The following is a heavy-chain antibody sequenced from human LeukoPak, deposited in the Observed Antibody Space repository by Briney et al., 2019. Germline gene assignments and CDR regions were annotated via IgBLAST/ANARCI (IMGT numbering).Heavy chain of an antibody. V-gene: IGHV4-39*01. J-gene: IGHJ5*02. CDR3: ARGDILTGYLNWFDP. CDR2: IYYSGST. Sequence: SETLSLTCTVSGGSISSSSYYWGWIRQPPGKGLEWIGSIYYSGSTYYNPSLKSRVTISVDTSKNQFSLRLSSVTAGDTAVYYCARGDILTGYLNWFDPWGQGALVTVSS. CDR1: GGSISSSSYY. D-gene: IGHD3-9*01.